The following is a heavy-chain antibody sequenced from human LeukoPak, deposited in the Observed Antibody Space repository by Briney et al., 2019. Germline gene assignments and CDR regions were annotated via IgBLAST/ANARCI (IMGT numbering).Heavy chain of an antibody. CDR2: IGGSGGTT. CDR3: ARDPVGWLRRGDEDYFDY. D-gene: IGHD5-12*01. V-gene: IGHV3-23*01. J-gene: IGHJ4*02. Sequence: GGSLRLSCAASEFTFSSNAMTWVRQAPGKGLEWVSTIGGSGGTTYYADSVKGRFTISRDNSKNTLYLQMNSLRAEDTAVYYCARDPVGWLRRGDEDYFDYWGQGTLVTVSS. CDR1: EFTFSSNA.